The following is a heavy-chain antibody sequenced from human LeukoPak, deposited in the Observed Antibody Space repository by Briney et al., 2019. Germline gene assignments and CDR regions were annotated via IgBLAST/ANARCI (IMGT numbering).Heavy chain of an antibody. CDR2: IIPIFGTA. D-gene: IGHD3-22*01. Sequence: GASVKVSCKASGYTFKNYGISWVRQAPGQGLEWMGGIIPIFGTANYAQKFQGRVTITADKSTSTAYMELSSLRSEDTAVYYCARDLWYYYDSSGPYPWGQGTLVTVSS. CDR3: ARDLWYYYDSSGPYP. CDR1: GYTFKNYG. J-gene: IGHJ5*02. V-gene: IGHV1-69*06.